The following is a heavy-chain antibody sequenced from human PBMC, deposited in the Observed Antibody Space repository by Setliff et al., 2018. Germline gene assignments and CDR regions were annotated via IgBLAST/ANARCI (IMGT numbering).Heavy chain of an antibody. CDR1: GFTFSIYA. CDR3: ARGSGDHCSGASCYFLH. D-gene: IGHD2-15*01. J-gene: IGHJ4*02. CDR2: IYSGDART. Sequence: PGGSLRLSCAASGFTFSIYAMTWVRQAPGKGLEWVSVIYSGDARTYYADSVKGRFTISRDNSKNSLYLQMNSLRDEDTAVYYCARGSGDHCSGASCYFLHWGQGSLVTVSS. V-gene: IGHV3-23*03.